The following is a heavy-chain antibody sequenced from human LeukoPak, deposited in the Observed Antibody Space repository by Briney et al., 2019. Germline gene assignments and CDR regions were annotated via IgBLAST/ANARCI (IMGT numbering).Heavy chain of an antibody. CDR1: GFTFSSYS. CDR2: ISSSSSYI. CDR3: ARDFSSGCDYTFDY. J-gene: IGHJ4*02. V-gene: IGHV3-21*01. D-gene: IGHD5-12*01. Sequence: GGSLRLSCAASGFTFSSYSMNWVRQAPGKGLEWVSSISSSSSYIYYADSVKGRFTISRDNAKNSLYLQMNSLRAEDTAVYYCARDFSSGCDYTFDYWGQGTLVTVSS.